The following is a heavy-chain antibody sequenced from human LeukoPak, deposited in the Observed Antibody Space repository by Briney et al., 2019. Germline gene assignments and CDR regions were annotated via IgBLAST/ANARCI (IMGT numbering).Heavy chain of an antibody. CDR3: ARHSNGVTYPLDY. V-gene: IGHV4-59*01. CDR2: IHYTGST. Sequence: SETLSLTCTASGGSISGYFWGWIREPPGKGLEYIGNIHYTGSTNYSPSLKSRVTIAADTSKNHLSLRLSSVTAADTAVYYCARHSNGVTYPLDYWGQGTLVTVSS. CDR1: GGSISGYF. D-gene: IGHD2-8*01. J-gene: IGHJ4*02.